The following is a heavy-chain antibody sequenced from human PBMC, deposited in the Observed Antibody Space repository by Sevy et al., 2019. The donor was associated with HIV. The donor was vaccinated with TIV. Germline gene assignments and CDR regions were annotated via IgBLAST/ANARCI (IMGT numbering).Heavy chain of an antibody. CDR1: AFTFSSYA. Sequence: GGSLRLSCAASAFTFSSYAMTWVRQAPGKGLEWVSGISGSGTSTYYTDSVKGRFTISRDNSKNTVYLQMNNLRAEDTAVYYCGKVSIFGVGGFYDYWGQGTLVTVSS. V-gene: IGHV3-23*01. J-gene: IGHJ4*02. CDR2: ISGSGTST. D-gene: IGHD3-3*01. CDR3: GKVSIFGVGGFYDY.